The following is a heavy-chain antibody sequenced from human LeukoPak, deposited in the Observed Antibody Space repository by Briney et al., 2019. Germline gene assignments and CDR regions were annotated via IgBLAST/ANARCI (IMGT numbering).Heavy chain of an antibody. V-gene: IGHV3-9*01. CDR2: ISWNSGSI. J-gene: IGHJ4*01. Sequence: PGGSLRLSCAASGFTFDDYAMHWVRQAPGKGLEWVSGISWNSGSIGYADSVKGRFTISRDNAKNSLYLQMNSLRAEDTALYYCAKDILERLGLIDYWGQGALVTVSS. CDR3: AKDILERLGLIDY. D-gene: IGHD1-1*01. CDR1: GFTFDDYA.